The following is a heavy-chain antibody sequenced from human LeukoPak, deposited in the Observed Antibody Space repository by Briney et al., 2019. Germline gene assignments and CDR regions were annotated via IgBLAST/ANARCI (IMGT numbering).Heavy chain of an antibody. D-gene: IGHD3-10*01. CDR3: ARDPLVRGVIPYYFDY. CDR1: GFTFSSYA. Sequence: GGSLRLSCSASGFTFSSYAMHWVRQAPGKGLEWVALISFDGGNQYYADSVKGRFSISGDNSMNTLYRQMNSLRAEDTAVYYCARDPLVRGVIPYYFDYWGQGTLVTVSS. CDR2: ISFDGGNQ. J-gene: IGHJ4*02. V-gene: IGHV3-30-3*01.